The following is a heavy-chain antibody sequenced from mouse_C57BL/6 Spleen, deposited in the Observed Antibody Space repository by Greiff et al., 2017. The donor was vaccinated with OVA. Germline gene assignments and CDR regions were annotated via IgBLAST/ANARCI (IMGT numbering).Heavy chain of an antibody. CDR1: GYTFTDYN. Sequence: DVKLVESGPELVKPGASVKIPCKASGYTFTDYNMDWVKQSHGKSLEWIGDINPNNGGTIYNQKFKGKATLTVDKSSSTAYMELRSLTSEDTAVYYCARKTVRGYFDVWGTGTTVTVSS. J-gene: IGHJ1*03. D-gene: IGHD4-1*01. CDR3: ARKTVRGYFDV. V-gene: IGHV1-18*01. CDR2: INPNNGGT.